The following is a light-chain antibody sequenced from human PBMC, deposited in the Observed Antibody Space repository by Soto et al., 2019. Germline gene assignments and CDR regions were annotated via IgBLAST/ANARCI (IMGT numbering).Light chain of an antibody. CDR2: GNS. J-gene: IGLJ1*01. V-gene: IGLV1-40*01. CDR3: QSYDSSLTIYV. Sequence: QSVLRQPPSGAGSPGQRGTISGTGTSSNIGAGVDVHWYQQLPGTDPKLLIYGNSNRPSGVPDRFSGSKSGTSASLAITGLQAEDEADYYCQSYDSSLTIYVFGTGTKVTVL. CDR1: SSNIGAGVD.